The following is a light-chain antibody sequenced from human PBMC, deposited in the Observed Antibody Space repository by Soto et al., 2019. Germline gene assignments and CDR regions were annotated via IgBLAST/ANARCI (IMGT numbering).Light chain of an antibody. CDR1: SSDLGAYKY. V-gene: IGLV2-14*03. CDR3: SSYTNTSTLV. CDR2: EVS. Sequence: QSALTQPASVSGSPGQSITISCAGTSSDLGAYKYVSWYQQHPDKAPKLILYEVSRRPSGVSNRSSGSKSGNTASLTISGLLAEDEADYSCSSYTNTSTLVFGTGTKVTVL. J-gene: IGLJ1*01.